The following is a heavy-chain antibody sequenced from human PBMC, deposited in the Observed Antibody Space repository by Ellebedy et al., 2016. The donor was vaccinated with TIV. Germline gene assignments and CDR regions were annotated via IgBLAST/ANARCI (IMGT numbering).Heavy chain of an antibody. Sequence: GESLKISCAASGFTFSIYAMSWVRQAPGKGLEWVSLIRGSGDSTYYADSVKGRFTISRDNSKNTLYVQMNSLRAEDTAVYYCAKEGGSSRGASGMDVWGQGTAVVVSS. CDR2: IRGSGDST. D-gene: IGHD6-6*01. CDR3: AKEGGSSRGASGMDV. CDR1: GFTFSIYA. J-gene: IGHJ6*02. V-gene: IGHV3-23*01.